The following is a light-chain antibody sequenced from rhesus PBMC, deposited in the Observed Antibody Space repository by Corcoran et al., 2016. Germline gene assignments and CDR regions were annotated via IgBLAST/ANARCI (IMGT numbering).Light chain of an antibody. CDR1: QSVSSY. J-gene: IGKJ1*01. V-gene: IGKV3S9*01. Sequence: EIVLTQSPATLSLSPGERATLSCRASQSVSSYVAWYQQKPEQAPRLLIYGASSRGTGIPYRCSGRGSGTDFTLISSSLEPEDVGVYYWQQYNNWKTFGQGTKVEIK. CDR3: QQYNNWKT. CDR2: GAS.